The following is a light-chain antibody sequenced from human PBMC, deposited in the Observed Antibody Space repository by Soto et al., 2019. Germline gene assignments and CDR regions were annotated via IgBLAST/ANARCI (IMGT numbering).Light chain of an antibody. CDR2: DAS. CDR1: HSVSTY. V-gene: IGKV3-11*01. Sequence: EVVLTQYPVTLSLSTGERAALSCRASHSVSTYLAWYQQKPGQAPRLLIYDASNRATGVPDRFSGGGSGTDFTLTISSLEPEDFAVYYCQQRFTWPTFGQGTKV. J-gene: IGKJ1*01. CDR3: QQRFTWPT.